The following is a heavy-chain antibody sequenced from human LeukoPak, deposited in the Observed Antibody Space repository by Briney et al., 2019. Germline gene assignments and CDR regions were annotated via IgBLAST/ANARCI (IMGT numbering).Heavy chain of an antibody. CDR3: ARGRSAVAGTKFYYYYYYMDV. CDR2: IYTSGST. CDR1: GGSISSYY. V-gene: IGHV4-4*07. J-gene: IGHJ6*03. Sequence: SETLSLTCTVSGGSISSYYWSWIRQPAGKGLEWIGRIYTSGSTNYNPSLKSRVTISVDTSKNQFSLKLSSVTAADTAVYYCARGRSAVAGTKFYYYYYYMDVWGKGTTATVSS. D-gene: IGHD6-19*01.